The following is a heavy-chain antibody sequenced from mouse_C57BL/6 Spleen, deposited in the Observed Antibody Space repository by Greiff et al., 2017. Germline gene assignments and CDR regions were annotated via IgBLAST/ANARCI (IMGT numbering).Heavy chain of an antibody. CDR1: GYTFTSYW. Sequence: VKLQQPGAELVKPGASVKLSCKASGYTFTSYWMQWVKQRPGQGLEWIGEIDPSDSYTNNNQKFKGKATLTVDKSASTAYMQRSSLTSEDSAVYYCARGTAQAKDYWGQGTTLTVSS. D-gene: IGHD3-2*02. CDR2: IDPSDSYT. CDR3: ARGTAQAKDY. V-gene: IGHV1-50*01. J-gene: IGHJ2*01.